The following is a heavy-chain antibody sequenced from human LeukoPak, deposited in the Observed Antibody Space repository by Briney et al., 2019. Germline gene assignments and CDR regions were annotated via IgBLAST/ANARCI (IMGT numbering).Heavy chain of an antibody. V-gene: IGHV3-9*01. CDR1: GFTFDDYA. Sequence: GRSLRLSCAASGFTFDDYAMHWVRQAPGKGLEWVSGISWNSGSIGYADSVKGRFTIPRDNAKNSLYLQMNSLRAEDTAVYYCARATAVAGDYYYYYYMDVWGKGTTVTVSS. CDR3: ARATAVAGDYYYYYYMDV. D-gene: IGHD6-19*01. CDR2: ISWNSGSI. J-gene: IGHJ6*03.